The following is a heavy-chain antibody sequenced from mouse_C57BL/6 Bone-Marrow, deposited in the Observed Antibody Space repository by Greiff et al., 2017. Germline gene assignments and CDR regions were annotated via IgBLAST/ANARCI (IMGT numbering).Heavy chain of an antibody. D-gene: IGHD2-3*01. CDR1: GYTFTSYW. V-gene: IGHV1-59*01. J-gene: IGHJ3*01. Sequence: QVQLQQPGAELVMPGASVKLSCKASGYTFTSYWMHWVKQRPGQGLEWIGVIDPSDSYTNYNQKFKGKATLTVDTSSSTAYMQLSSLTSEDSAVYYCAREDGYYLAYWGQGTLVTVSA. CDR3: AREDGYYLAY. CDR2: IDPSDSYT.